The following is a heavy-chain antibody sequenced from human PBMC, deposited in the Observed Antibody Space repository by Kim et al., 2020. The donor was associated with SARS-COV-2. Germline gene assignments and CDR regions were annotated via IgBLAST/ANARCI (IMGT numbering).Heavy chain of an antibody. Sequence: SETLSLTCTVSGDSITRGAFYWSWVRQLPGKGLEWIGYMYYSGSTDYNPSLNSRVSISADMSKNQFSLKLRSVTAADTAVYYCARDTLGAAATGGMDVWG. D-gene: IGHD6-13*01. CDR1: GDSITRGAFY. J-gene: IGHJ6*01. V-gene: IGHV4-31*03. CDR3: ARDTLGAAATGGMDV. CDR2: MYYSGST.